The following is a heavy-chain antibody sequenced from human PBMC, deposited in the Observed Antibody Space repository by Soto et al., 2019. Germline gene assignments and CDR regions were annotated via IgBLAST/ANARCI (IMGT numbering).Heavy chain of an antibody. Sequence: SVKVSCKASGGTFSSYAISWVRQAPGQGLEWMGGIIPIFGTANYAQKFQGRVTITADESTSTAYMELSSLRSEDTAVYYCARSNIVVVPAASARYYYGIDVWCQGTTVTVSS. V-gene: IGHV1-69*13. J-gene: IGHJ6*02. CDR2: IIPIFGTA. D-gene: IGHD2-2*01. CDR3: ARSNIVVVPAASARYYYGIDV. CDR1: GGTFSSYA.